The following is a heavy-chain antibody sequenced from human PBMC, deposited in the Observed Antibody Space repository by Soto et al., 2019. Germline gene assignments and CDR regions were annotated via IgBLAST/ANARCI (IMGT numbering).Heavy chain of an antibody. V-gene: IGHV3-15*07. CDR3: AADLPGHGGGYEFDY. CDR2: IKSKNDGGTT. Sequence: EVQLVESGGDLVKPGGPLRLSCAASGFTFITAWMNWVRQAPGKGLEWVGRIKSKNDGGTTDYAAPVKGRFTISRDDSKNTVYLQMNSLRTEDTALDYCAADLPGHGGGYEFDYWGQGTPVTVSS. D-gene: IGHD2-15*01. CDR1: GFTFITAW. J-gene: IGHJ4*01.